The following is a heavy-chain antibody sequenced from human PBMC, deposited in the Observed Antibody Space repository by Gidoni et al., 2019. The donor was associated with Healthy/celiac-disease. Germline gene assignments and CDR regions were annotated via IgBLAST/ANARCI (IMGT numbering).Heavy chain of an antibody. CDR3: ESFESDSSGCYYLSY. D-gene: IGHD3-22*01. J-gene: IGHJ4*02. V-gene: IGHV1-46*01. CDR1: GYTFTSYY. CDR2: INRSGGST. Sequence: QVQLVQPGAEVKKPGASLKVSCKASGYTFTSYYMHGVREAPGQGLEWMGIINRSGGSTSYAQKFQGRVTMTRDTSTRTVYMKLSSLRSEDADVYYSESFESDSSGCYYLSYWGEGTLVTVSS.